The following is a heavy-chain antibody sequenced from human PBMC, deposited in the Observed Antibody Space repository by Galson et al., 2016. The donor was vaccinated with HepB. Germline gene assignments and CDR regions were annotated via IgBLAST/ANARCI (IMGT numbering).Heavy chain of an antibody. CDR3: TAAKTFVGATDFDY. J-gene: IGHJ4*02. CDR2: FDPEAGET. CDR1: GYTLNEVF. D-gene: IGHD1-26*01. Sequence: SVKVSCKVSGYTLNEVFIQWVRQAPGKGLEWMGGFDPEAGETNYAQKFQGRVTMTEDTSTDTAYMDLSGLRSEDTAVYYCTAAKTFVGATDFDYWGQGTLVTVSS. V-gene: IGHV1-24*01.